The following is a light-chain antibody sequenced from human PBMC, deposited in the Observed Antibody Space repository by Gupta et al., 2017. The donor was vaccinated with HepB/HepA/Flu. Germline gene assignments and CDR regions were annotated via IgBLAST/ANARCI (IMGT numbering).Light chain of an antibody. CDR2: DDS. CDR1: NIGRKS. CDR3: QVWDSSREHLVV. J-gene: IGLJ2*01. Sequence: SYVLTQPPSVSVAHGQTARITWGGNNIGRKSVHWYRPDQAQATVRVAYDDSDRPAGIPERCSSSNSGNTANLTSSRFAAGDADDYYCQVWDSSREHLVVFGGGTKL. V-gene: IGLV3-21*02.